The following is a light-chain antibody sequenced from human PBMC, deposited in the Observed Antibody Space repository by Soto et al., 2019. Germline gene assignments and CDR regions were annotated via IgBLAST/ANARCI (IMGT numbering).Light chain of an antibody. V-gene: IGKV3-15*01. CDR2: RSS. Sequence: EIVMTQSPATLSVSPGDRATLSCRASQSVSINLAGYQQKPGQAPRLLIDRSSTRTTTILARFTGSGAGTDVTLTISRHQSEDIAVYHRQHYQTWPPAFGQGTKVEIK. CDR1: QSVSIN. CDR3: QHYQTWPPA. J-gene: IGKJ1*01.